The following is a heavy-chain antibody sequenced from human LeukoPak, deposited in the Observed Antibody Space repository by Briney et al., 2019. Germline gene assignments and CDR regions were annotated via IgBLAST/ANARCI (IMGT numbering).Heavy chain of an antibody. D-gene: IGHD3-22*01. V-gene: IGHV1-69*05. CDR2: IIPIFGTA. CDR3: ARVLYYYDSSGYLLDY. Sequence: SVKVSCKASGGTFSSYAISWVRQAPGQGLEWKGGIIPIFGTANYAQKFQGRVTITTDESTSTAYMELSSLRSEDTAAYYCARVLYYYDSSGYLLDYWGQGTLVTVSS. CDR1: GGTFSSYA. J-gene: IGHJ4*02.